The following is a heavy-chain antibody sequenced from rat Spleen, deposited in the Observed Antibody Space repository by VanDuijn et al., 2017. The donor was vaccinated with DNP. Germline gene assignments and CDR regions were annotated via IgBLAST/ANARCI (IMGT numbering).Heavy chain of an antibody. CDR3: ARWPGYNPPYAMDA. CDR2: INYSGST. V-gene: IGHV3-1*01. CDR1: GYSITSNY. Sequence: EVQLQESGPGLVKPSQSLSLTCSVTGYSITSNYWGWIRKFPGNKMEYIGHINYSGSTNYNPSLKSRISITRDTSKNQFFLQVNSVTTEDTATYYCARWPGYNPPYAMDAWGQGTSVTVSS. J-gene: IGHJ4*01. D-gene: IGHD1-4*01.